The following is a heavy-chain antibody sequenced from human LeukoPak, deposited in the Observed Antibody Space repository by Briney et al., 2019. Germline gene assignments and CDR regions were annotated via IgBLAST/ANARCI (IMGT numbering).Heavy chain of an antibody. D-gene: IGHD5-24*01. CDR3: TRRAARWQFDL. V-gene: IGHV3-9*01. J-gene: IGHJ2*01. CDR2: INWKTGNG. CDR1: GFNFDDYA. Sequence: GRSLRLSCAVSGFNFDDYAMHWVRQAPGRGLEWVSGINWKTGNGIYADSVKGRFTISRDSAKNSLYLQMSSLRAEDTALYYCTRRAARWQFDLWGRGTLLTVSS.